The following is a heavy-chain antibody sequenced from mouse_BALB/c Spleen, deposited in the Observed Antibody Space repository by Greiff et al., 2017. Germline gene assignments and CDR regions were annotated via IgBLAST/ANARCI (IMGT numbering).Heavy chain of an antibody. V-gene: IGHV2-9*02. Sequence: VQLVESGPGLVAPSQSLSITCTVSGFSLTSYGVHWVRQPPGKGLEWLGVIWAGGSTNYNAALMSRLSISKNNSKSQVCLKMNSLQTDDTAMYCCARAGDYVDYWGQGTTLTVSS. CDR2: IWAGGST. CDR1: GFSLTSYG. J-gene: IGHJ2*01. CDR3: ARAGDYVDY.